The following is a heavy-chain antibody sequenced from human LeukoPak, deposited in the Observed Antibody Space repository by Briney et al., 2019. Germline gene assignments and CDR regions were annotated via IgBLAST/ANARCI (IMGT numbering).Heavy chain of an antibody. D-gene: IGHD3-22*01. CDR3: ARDLGRSGAMIGFDY. V-gene: IGHV4-61*01. J-gene: IGHJ4*02. Sequence: SETLSLTCTVSGGSISSSSYYWSWIRQPPGKGLEWIGYIYYSGSTNYNPSLKSRVTISVDTSKNQFSLKLSSVTAADTAVYYCARDLGRSGAMIGFDYWGQGTLVTVSS. CDR2: IYYSGST. CDR1: GGSISSSSYY.